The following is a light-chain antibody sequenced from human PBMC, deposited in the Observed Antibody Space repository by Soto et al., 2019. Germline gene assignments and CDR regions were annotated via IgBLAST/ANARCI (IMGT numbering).Light chain of an antibody. J-gene: IGKJ1*01. CDR1: QSVNSY. CDR3: QQRNNWPWT. V-gene: IGKV3-11*01. Sequence: EIVLTQSPATLSLSPGERATLSCRASQSVNSYLAWYQQKPGQAPRLLIYDASNRATGVPARFSGSGSGTDFTLTISSLEPEEFAVYYCQQRNNWPWTFGQGTKVEIK. CDR2: DAS.